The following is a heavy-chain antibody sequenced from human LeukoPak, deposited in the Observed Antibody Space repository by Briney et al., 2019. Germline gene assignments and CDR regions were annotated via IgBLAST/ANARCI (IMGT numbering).Heavy chain of an antibody. J-gene: IGHJ4*02. Sequence: PSETLSLTCTVSGGSISSSYYYWGWIRQPPGKGLEWIGSIYSSGSTYYNPSLKSRVTISIDTSKNQFSLKLTSVTAADTAVYYCARGRVVVVAPIDYWGQGTLVTVSS. CDR2: IYSSGST. CDR1: GGSISSSYYY. D-gene: IGHD2-15*01. V-gene: IGHV4-39*01. CDR3: ARGRVVVVAPIDY.